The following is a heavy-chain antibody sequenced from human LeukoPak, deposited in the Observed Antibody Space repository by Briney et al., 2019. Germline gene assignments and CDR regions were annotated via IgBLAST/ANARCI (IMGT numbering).Heavy chain of an antibody. Sequence: SETLSLTCTVSVGSLSSSNYYWGWIRQPPGKGLEWIRSMNYSGNTYYNPSLKSRLTLSVDTSKNQFSLKLTSVTAADTAVYYCAIHPPYGSRSWGAYYFDYWGQGKLVTFSS. D-gene: IGHD3-10*01. CDR2: MNYSGNT. J-gene: IGHJ4*02. CDR1: VGSLSSSNYY. V-gene: IGHV4-39*01. CDR3: AIHPPYGSRSWGAYYFDY.